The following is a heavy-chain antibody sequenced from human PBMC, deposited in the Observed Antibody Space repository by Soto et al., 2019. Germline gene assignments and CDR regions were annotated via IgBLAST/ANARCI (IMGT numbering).Heavy chain of an antibody. Sequence: QVQLVESGGGVVQPGRSLRLSCAASGFTFSSYAMHWVRQAPGKGLEWVAVISYDGSNKYYADSVKGRFTISRDNSKNTLYLQMNSLRAEDTAVYYCARPHDILTGVRSRVDYWGQGTLVTVSS. CDR3: ARPHDILTGVRSRVDY. CDR1: GFTFSSYA. V-gene: IGHV3-30-3*01. CDR2: ISYDGSNK. D-gene: IGHD3-9*01. J-gene: IGHJ4*02.